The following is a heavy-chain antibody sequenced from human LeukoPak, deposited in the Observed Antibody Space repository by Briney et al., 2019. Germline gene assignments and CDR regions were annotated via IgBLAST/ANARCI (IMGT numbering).Heavy chain of an antibody. V-gene: IGHV4-39*07. J-gene: IGHJ4*02. CDR3: ARDGTLLWFGELLPFDY. D-gene: IGHD3-10*01. CDR1: GGSISSSSYY. CDR2: IYYSGST. Sequence: SETLSLTCTVSGGSISSSSYYWGWIRQPPGKGLEWIGSIYYSGSTYYNPSLKSRVTISVDTSKNQFSLKLSSVTAAGTAVYYCARDGTLLWFGELLPFDYWGQGTLVTVSS.